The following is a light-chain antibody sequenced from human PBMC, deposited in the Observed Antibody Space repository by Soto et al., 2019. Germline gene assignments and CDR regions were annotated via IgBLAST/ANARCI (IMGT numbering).Light chain of an antibody. CDR2: EVS. CDR3: SSYTSSSTRV. CDR1: SSDVGAYDY. J-gene: IGLJ1*01. V-gene: IGLV2-14*03. Sequence: QSALTQPASVSGSPGQSITISCTGTSSDVGAYDYVSWYQQHPDKAPKLMIYEVSNRLSGVSNRFSGSKSVNTATLTISGLQTEDEADYYCSSYTSSSTRVFRTGTKLTVL.